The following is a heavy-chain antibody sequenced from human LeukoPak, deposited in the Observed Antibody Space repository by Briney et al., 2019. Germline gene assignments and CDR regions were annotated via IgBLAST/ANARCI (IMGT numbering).Heavy chain of an antibody. CDR2: ISGSNPGT. CDR3: AKGRSPYYSDTTGYNID. CDR1: GFTFSTYA. J-gene: IGHJ4*02. V-gene: IGHV3-23*01. D-gene: IGHD3-22*01. Sequence: GGSLRLSCAASGFTFSTYAMSWVRQSPGRRLEWVAAISGSNPGTYHADSVKGRFTISRDNSKNTLSLQMNSLRAEDTAVYFCAKGRSPYYSDTTGYNIDWGQGTLVTVSS.